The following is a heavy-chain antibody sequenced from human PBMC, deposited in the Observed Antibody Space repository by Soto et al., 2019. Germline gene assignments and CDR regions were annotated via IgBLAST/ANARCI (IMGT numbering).Heavy chain of an antibody. V-gene: IGHV4-31*03. D-gene: IGHD3-10*02. CDR3: ARAGNYVNVYGMDV. CDR1: GGSISSGGYY. Sequence: QVQLQESGPGLVKPSQTLSLTCTVSGGSISSGGYYWSWIRQHPGKGLEWIGYIYYSGTTYYNPSLKSRVTISVDTSKNQFSLKLSPVTAADTAVYYCARAGNYVNVYGMDVWGQGTTVTVSS. CDR2: IYYSGTT. J-gene: IGHJ6*02.